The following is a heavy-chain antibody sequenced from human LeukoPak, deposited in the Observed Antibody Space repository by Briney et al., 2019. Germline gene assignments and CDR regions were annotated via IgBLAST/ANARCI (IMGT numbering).Heavy chain of an antibody. CDR3: AREWQGRYCSSWYYFDN. D-gene: IGHD6-13*01. CDR1: GGSFSGYY. V-gene: IGHV4-34*01. J-gene: IGHJ4*02. Sequence: SETLSLTCAVYGGSFSGYYWSWIRQPPGKGLEWIGEINHSGSTNYNPSLKSRVTISVDTSKNQFSLKLSSVTAADTAVYYCAREWQGRYCSSWYYFDNWGQGTLVTVSS. CDR2: INHSGST.